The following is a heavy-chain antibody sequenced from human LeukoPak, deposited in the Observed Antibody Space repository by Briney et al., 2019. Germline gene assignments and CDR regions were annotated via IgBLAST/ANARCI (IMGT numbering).Heavy chain of an antibody. CDR2: ISSSSSTI. CDR3: ARAFGLTDY. CDR1: GGSISAYY. V-gene: IGHV3-48*02. D-gene: IGHD3/OR15-3a*01. J-gene: IGHJ4*02. Sequence: ETLSLTCTVSGGSISAYYWSWVRQAPGKGLEWASYISSSSSTIYYADSVKGRFTISRDNAKNSLYLQMNSLRDEDTAVYYCARAFGLTDYWGQGTLVTVSS.